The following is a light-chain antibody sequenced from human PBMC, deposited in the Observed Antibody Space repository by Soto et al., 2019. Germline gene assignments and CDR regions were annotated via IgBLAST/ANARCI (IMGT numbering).Light chain of an antibody. CDR2: AAS. CDR3: QQANSFPIT. CDR1: QSISNL. J-gene: IGKJ5*01. Sequence: MQMPQYPSSVSASVGDRVTITCRSSQSISNLLAWYQQKPGKAPKLLISAASSLQSGVPSRFSGSGSGTDFTLTLSSLQPEDFATYYCQQANSFPITFGQGTQLEIK. V-gene: IGKV1D-12*01.